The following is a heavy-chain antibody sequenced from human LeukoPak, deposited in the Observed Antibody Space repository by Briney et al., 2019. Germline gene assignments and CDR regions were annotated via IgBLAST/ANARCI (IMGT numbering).Heavy chain of an antibody. CDR3: ARSRYCSSTSYYTGYSSGWYDYFDY. D-gene: IGHD2-2*02. J-gene: IGHJ4*02. V-gene: IGHV4-34*01. CDR2: INQSKNT. CDR1: GGSFSGYY. Sequence: PSDTLSLTCAVYGGSFSGYYWSWLRQPTGKGLEWIGEINQSKNTNYNQSLNSRVTISVDTSKNQFSLKLSSVTAADTSVYYCARSRYCSSTSYYTGYSSGWYDYFDYWGQGTLVTVSS.